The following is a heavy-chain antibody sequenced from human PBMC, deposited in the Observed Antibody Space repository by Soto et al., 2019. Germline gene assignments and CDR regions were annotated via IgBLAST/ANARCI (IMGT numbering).Heavy chain of an antibody. V-gene: IGHV4-39*07. CDR2: IYYSGST. D-gene: IGHD6-13*01. CDR3: AREGSSYDAFDI. CDR1: GGSISSSSYY. Sequence: PSETLSLTCTVSGGSISSSSYYWGWIRQPPGKGLEWIGSIYYSGSTYYNPSLKSRVTISVDTSKNQFSLKLSSVTAADTAVYYCAREGSSYDAFDIWGQGTMVTVSS. J-gene: IGHJ3*02.